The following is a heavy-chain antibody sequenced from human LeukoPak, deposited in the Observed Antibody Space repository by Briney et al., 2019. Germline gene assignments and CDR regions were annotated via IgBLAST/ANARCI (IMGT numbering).Heavy chain of an antibody. J-gene: IGHJ1*01. CDR3: ARGSNSWYRSDTGYFQH. CDR1: GGSISSYY. CDR2: IYYSGST. Sequence: SETLSLTCTVSGGSISSYYWSWIRQPPGKGLEWIGYIYYSGSTNYNPSLKSRVTISGDTSKNQFSLKLSSVTAADTAVYYCARGSNSWYRSDTGYFQHWGQGTLVTVSS. V-gene: IGHV4-59*12. D-gene: IGHD6-13*01.